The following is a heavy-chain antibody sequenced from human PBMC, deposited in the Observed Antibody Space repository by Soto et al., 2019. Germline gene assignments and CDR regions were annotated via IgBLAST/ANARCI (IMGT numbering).Heavy chain of an antibody. CDR3: ARGHIVSSNFYFLEV. D-gene: IGHD3-16*02. Sequence: QVQLQQWGAGMLKPSDTLSLTCGVYGGAFNSYYWTWVRQIPGKGLEWLGQEEYSGSTTYNPSLEGRDSISLDLIKKQVSLRLSPMTAADTGIYYCARGHIVSSNFYFLEVWGRGTTVSVSS. CDR1: GGAFNSYY. V-gene: IGHV4-34*01. J-gene: IGHJ6*03. CDR2: EEYSGST.